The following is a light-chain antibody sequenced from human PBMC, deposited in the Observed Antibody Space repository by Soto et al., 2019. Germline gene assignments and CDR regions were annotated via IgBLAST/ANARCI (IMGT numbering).Light chain of an antibody. V-gene: IGKV3-15*01. CDR2: GAS. J-gene: IGKJ1*01. CDR3: QQYKNGWT. Sequence: IVLTQSPGTLSLSPGERATLSCRASQSVSSSYLAWYQQKPGQAPRLLIYGASTRVTGIPARFSGSGSGTEFTLTISSLQSKDFAVYYCQQYKNGWTFGQGTKVDIK. CDR1: QSVSSSY.